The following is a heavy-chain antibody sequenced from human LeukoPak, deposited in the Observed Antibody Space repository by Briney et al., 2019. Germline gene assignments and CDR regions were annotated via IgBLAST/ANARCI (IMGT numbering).Heavy chain of an antibody. CDR2: LNRNGNYK. V-gene: IGHV3-7*01. D-gene: IGHD3-10*01. CDR3: AKYQGVRGQRVWFDP. Sequence: GESLRLSCAASGFALRTNWMTWFRQAPGKELELVDNLNRNGNYKDKVESEKGRITISRDNAKKSMYLQIISLRAEDAAVYYCAKYQGVRGQRVWFDPRGQGTLVTVSS. J-gene: IGHJ5*02. CDR1: GFALRTNW.